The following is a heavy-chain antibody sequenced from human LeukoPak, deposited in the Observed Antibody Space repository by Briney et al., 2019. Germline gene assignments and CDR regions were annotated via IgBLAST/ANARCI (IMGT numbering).Heavy chain of an antibody. CDR3: AKDKVGYSSSSSWFDP. Sequence: GGSLRLSCAASGFTFSSYAMSWVRQAPGKGLEWVSAISGSGGSTYYADSVKGRFTISRDNSKNTLCLQMNSLRAEDTAVYYCAKDKVGYSSSSSWFDPWGQGTLVTVSS. D-gene: IGHD6-6*01. CDR1: GFTFSSYA. J-gene: IGHJ5*02. CDR2: ISGSGGST. V-gene: IGHV3-23*01.